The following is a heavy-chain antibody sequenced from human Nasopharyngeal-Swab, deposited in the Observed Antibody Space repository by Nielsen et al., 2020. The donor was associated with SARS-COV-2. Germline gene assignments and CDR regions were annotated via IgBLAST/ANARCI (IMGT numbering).Heavy chain of an antibody. CDR3: ARAQLRLQYYGMDV. Sequence: GESLKISCAASGFTFSDYYMSWIRQAPGKGLEWVSYISSSGSTIYYADSVKGRFTISRDNAKNSLHLQMNSLRAEDTAVYYCARAQLRLQYYGMDVWGQGTTVTVSS. J-gene: IGHJ6*02. CDR2: ISSSGSTI. V-gene: IGHV3-11*01. CDR1: GFTFSDYY. D-gene: IGHD4-11*01.